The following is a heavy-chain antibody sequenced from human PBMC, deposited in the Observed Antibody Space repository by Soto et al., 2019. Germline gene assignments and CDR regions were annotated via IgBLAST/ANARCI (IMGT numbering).Heavy chain of an antibody. D-gene: IGHD1-26*01. CDR3: ARVGLEGGATLLTAGDYYYYYGMDV. Sequence: EVQLVESGGGLAKPGGSLRLSCAASGFTFSSYSMNWVRQAPGKGLEWVSSISSSSSYIYYADSVKGRFTISRDNAKNSLYLQMNSLRAEDTAVYYCARVGLEGGATLLTAGDYYYYYGMDVWGQGTTVTVSS. J-gene: IGHJ6*02. CDR1: GFTFSSYS. CDR2: ISSSSSYI. V-gene: IGHV3-21*01.